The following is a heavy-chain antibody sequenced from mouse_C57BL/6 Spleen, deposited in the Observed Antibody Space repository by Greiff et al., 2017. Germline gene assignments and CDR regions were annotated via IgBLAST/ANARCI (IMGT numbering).Heavy chain of an antibody. CDR2: INPSSGYT. CDR1: GYTFTSYT. CDR3: ARGEDWNGAWFAY. J-gene: IGHJ3*01. V-gene: IGHV1-4*01. Sequence: VQLQQSGAELARPGASVKMSCKASGYTFTSYTMHWVKQRPGQGLEWIGYINPSSGYTKYNQKFKDKATLTADKSSSTAYMQLSSLTSEDSAVYYCARGEDWNGAWFAYWGQGTLVTVSA. D-gene: IGHD4-1*01.